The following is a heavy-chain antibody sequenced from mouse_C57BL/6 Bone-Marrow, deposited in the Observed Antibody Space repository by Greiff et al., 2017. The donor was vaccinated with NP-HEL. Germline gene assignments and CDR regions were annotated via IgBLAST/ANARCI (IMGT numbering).Heavy chain of an antibody. CDR2: IYPRSGNT. Sequence: VMLLESGAELARPGASVKLSCTASGYTFTSYGISWVKQRTGQGLEWIGEIYPRSGNTYYNEKFKGKATLTADKSSSTAYMELLSLTSEDSAVYFCAKDGAWFAYWGQGTLVTVSA. V-gene: IGHV1-81*01. D-gene: IGHD2-3*01. CDR1: GYTFTSYG. CDR3: AKDGAWFAY. J-gene: IGHJ3*01.